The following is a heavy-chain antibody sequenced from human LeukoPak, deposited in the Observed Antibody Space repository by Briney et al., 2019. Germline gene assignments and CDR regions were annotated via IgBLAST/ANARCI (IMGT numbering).Heavy chain of an antibody. CDR2: IDHSGST. J-gene: IGHJ4*02. Sequence: SETLSLTCTVSGYSISSGYYWGWIRQPPGKGLEWTGSIDHSGSTYYNPSLKSRITISVDTSKNQFSLKLSSVTAADTAVYYCARDQSPFTFDYWGQGTLVTVSS. V-gene: IGHV4-38-2*02. CDR1: GYSISSGYY. CDR3: ARDQSPFTFDY.